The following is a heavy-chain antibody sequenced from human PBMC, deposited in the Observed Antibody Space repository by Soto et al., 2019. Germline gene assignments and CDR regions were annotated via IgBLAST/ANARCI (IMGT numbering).Heavy chain of an antibody. CDR3: XXXXGXQLDY. CDR1: GGSISSGGYY. CDR2: IYYSGST. V-gene: IGHV4-31*03. J-gene: IGHJ4*02. Sequence: QVQLQESGPGLVKPSQTLSLTCTVSGGSISSGGYYWSWIRQHPGKGLEWIGYIYYSGSTYYNPXLXXRVTXXVDTXXXXFSLKLXXXXXXXXXXXXXXXXGXQLDYWGQGTLVTVSS.